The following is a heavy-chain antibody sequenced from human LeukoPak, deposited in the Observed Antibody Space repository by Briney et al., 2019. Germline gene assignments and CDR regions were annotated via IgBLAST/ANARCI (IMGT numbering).Heavy chain of an antibody. V-gene: IGHV3-48*01. D-gene: IGHD6-19*01. CDR3: TTGLYSSGWRGKDYYFDY. Sequence: GGSLRLSCAASGFPFSSYSMNWVRQAPGEGLEWVSYISSSRTTSYADSVKGRFTISRDNAKNSLYLQMNSLKTEDTAVYYCTTGLYSSGWRGKDYYFDYWGQGTLVTVSS. CDR2: ISSSRTT. J-gene: IGHJ4*02. CDR1: GFPFSSYS.